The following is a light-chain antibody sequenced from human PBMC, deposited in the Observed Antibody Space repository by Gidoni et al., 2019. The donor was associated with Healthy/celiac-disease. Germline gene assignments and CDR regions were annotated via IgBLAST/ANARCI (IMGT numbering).Light chain of an antibody. V-gene: IGKV1-39*01. J-gene: IGKJ1*01. Sequence: DIQMTQSPSSLSASVGDRVTITCRARQSISSYLNWYQKKPGKAPKLLIYAASSLQSGVPSRFSGSGSGTDFTLTISRLQPEDFATYYCQQGYTTPWTFGQGTKVEIK. CDR2: AAS. CDR3: QQGYTTPWT. CDR1: QSISSY.